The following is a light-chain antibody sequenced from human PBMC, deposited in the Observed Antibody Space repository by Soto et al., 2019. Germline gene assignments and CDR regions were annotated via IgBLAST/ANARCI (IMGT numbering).Light chain of an antibody. CDR1: QSVGSN. J-gene: IGKJ1*01. CDR3: LQYYNFSWT. Sequence: EIVMTQSPATLSVSPGEIATLSCRASQSVGSNLAWYQQKPGQAPRLLISGASARATGVPARISGSGSGTEFTLTISSLQSEDFATYYCLQYYNFSWTFGQGTKVEVK. V-gene: IGKV3-15*01. CDR2: GAS.